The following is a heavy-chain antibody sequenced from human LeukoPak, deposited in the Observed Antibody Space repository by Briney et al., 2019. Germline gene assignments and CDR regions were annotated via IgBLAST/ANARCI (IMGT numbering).Heavy chain of an antibody. CDR3: ARTNWGGLGYFDY. J-gene: IGHJ4*02. D-gene: IGHD7-27*01. CDR1: GGSISSSSYY. CDR2: IYYSGST. Sequence: SETLSLTCTVSGGSISSSSYYWGWIRQPPGKGLEWSGSIYYSGSTYYNPSLKRRVTISVDTSKNQFSLKLSSVTAADTPVYYCARTNWGGLGYFDYWGQGTLVTVSS. V-gene: IGHV4-39*01.